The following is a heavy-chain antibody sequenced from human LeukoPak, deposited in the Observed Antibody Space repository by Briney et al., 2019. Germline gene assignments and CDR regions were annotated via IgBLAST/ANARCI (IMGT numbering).Heavy chain of an antibody. V-gene: IGHV1-8*01. Sequence: ASVKVSCKASGYTFTSYDINWVRQATGQGLEWMGWMNPNSGNTGYAQKFQGRVTMTRNTSISTAYMELSRLSVDDTAVYYCARDLGRAARGDSWGQGTLVTVSS. CDR1: GYTFTSYD. J-gene: IGHJ4*02. D-gene: IGHD6-6*01. CDR2: MNPNSGNT. CDR3: ARDLGRAARGDS.